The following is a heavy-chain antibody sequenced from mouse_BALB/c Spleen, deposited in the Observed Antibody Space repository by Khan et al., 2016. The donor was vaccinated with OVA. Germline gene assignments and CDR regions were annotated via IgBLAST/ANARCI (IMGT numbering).Heavy chain of an antibody. J-gene: IGHJ4*01. Sequence: QVQLQQSGPGLVAPSQSLSITCTISGFSLTNYGVHWVRQPPGKGLEWLVVIWSDGSTTYNSALKSRLTISKDNSKSQVFLKMNSLQTDDTAMYFCARQHYYHYKIMDYWGQGTSVTVSS. D-gene: IGHD2-4*01. CDR1: GFSLTNYG. CDR2: IWSDGST. V-gene: IGHV2-6-1*01. CDR3: ARQHYYHYKIMDY.